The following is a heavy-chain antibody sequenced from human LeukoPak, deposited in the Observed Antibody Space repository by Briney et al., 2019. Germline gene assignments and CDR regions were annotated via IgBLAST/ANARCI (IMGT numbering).Heavy chain of an antibody. CDR1: GYTFTSYG. Sequence: GASVKVSCKASGYTFTSYGISWVRQAPGQGLEWMGWISAYNGNTNYAQKLQGRVTMTTDTSTSTAYMELRSLRSDDTAVYYCARGRLRLGELSPEGPFDYWGQGTLVTVSS. V-gene: IGHV1-18*01. CDR2: ISAYNGNT. D-gene: IGHD3-16*02. J-gene: IGHJ4*02. CDR3: ARGRLRLGELSPEGPFDY.